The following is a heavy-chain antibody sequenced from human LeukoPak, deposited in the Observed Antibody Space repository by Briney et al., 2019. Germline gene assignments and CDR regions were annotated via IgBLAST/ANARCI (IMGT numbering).Heavy chain of an antibody. CDR1: GGSFSGYY. CDR3: ASGGRFYYFDY. Sequence: SETLSLTCAVYGGSFSGYYWSWIRQPPGKGLEWIGYIYYSGSTNYNPSLKSRVTISVDTSKNQFSLKLSSVTAADTAVYYCASGGRFYYFDYWGQGTLVTVSS. V-gene: IGHV4-59*01. CDR2: IYYSGST. D-gene: IGHD2-15*01. J-gene: IGHJ4*02.